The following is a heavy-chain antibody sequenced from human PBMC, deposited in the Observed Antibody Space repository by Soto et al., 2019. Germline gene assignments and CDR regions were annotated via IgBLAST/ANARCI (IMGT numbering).Heavy chain of an antibody. CDR1: GFTVSSNY. CDR3: ARAPPPGYSSSWYPPDYYYYYMDV. V-gene: IGHV3-53*04. D-gene: IGHD6-13*01. Sequence: EVQLVESGGGLVQPGGSLRLSCAASGFTVSSNYMSWVRQAPGKGLEWVSVIYSGGSTYYADSVKGRFTISRHNYKNTLYLQMNSLRAEDTAVYYCARAPPPGYSSSWYPPDYYYYYMDVWGKGTTVTVSS. J-gene: IGHJ6*03. CDR2: IYSGGST.